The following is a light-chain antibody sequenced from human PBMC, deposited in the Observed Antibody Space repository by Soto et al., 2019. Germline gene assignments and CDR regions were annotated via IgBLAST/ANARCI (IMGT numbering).Light chain of an antibody. CDR2: GNS. Sequence: QSVLTQPPSVSGAPGQRVTISCTGSSSNIGAGYDVHWYQQLPGTAPKLLIYGNSNRPSGVPDRFSGSKSGTSASLAITGLQADDEADYYCHSYDSSLSAVVFGGGTKLTVL. CDR1: SSNIGAGYD. CDR3: HSYDSSLSAVV. J-gene: IGLJ2*01. V-gene: IGLV1-40*01.